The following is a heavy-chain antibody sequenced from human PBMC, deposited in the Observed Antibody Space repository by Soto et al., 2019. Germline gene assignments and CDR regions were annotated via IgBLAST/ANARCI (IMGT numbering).Heavy chain of an antibody. J-gene: IGHJ4*02. V-gene: IGHV3-23*01. D-gene: IGHD4-17*01. CDR3: AREGRGTTVTTNIDY. Sequence: EVQLLESGGGLVQPGGSLRLSCAASGFTFSSYAMNWVRQAPGKGLEWVSGIFGSGGSRNYADSVKGRFTISRDNSKNTVYVEMNSLRVDDTAVYYCAREGRGTTVTTNIDYWGLGTLVTVSS. CDR1: GFTFSSYA. CDR2: IFGSGGSR.